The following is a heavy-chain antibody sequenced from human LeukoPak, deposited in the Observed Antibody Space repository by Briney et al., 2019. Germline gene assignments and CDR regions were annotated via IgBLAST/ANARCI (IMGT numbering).Heavy chain of an antibody. CDR1: GFTFSSYA. J-gene: IGHJ6*04. Sequence: GRSLRLSCAASGFTFSSYAMHWVRQAPGKGLEWVAVISYDGSNKYYADPVKGRFTISRDNSKNTLYLQMNSLRAEDTAVYYCARAVAAYYYYYGMDVWGKGTTVTVSS. CDR2: ISYDGSNK. CDR3: ARAVAAYYYYYGMDV. V-gene: IGHV3-30*04. D-gene: IGHD6-19*01.